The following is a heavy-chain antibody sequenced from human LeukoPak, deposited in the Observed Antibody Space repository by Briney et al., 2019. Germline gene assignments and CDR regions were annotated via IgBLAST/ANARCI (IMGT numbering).Heavy chain of an antibody. Sequence: GGSLRLSCAASGFTFSSYAMSWVRQAPGKGLEWVSGISGSGGSTYYADSVKGRFTISRDNSKNTLYLQMNSLRAEDTAVYYCAKTGDYYDSSGYYYYYYMDVWGKGTTVTISS. J-gene: IGHJ6*03. CDR1: GFTFSSYA. CDR3: AKTGDYYDSSGYYYYYYMDV. V-gene: IGHV3-23*01. D-gene: IGHD3-22*01. CDR2: ISGSGGST.